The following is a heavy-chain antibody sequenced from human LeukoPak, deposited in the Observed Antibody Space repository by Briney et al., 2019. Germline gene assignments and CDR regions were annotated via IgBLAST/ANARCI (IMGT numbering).Heavy chain of an antibody. CDR3: AKSSGPGGYYYYGMDV. CDR2: ISGDGGIT. Sequence: GSLRLSCAASEFTFNTYAVSWVRQDPGKGLEWVSAISGDGGITYYADSVRGRFTISRDNSKSTLYLQMNSLRAEDTAVYYCAKSSGPGGYYYYGMDVWGQGTTVTVSS. D-gene: IGHD3-22*01. V-gene: IGHV3-23*01. CDR1: EFTFNTYA. J-gene: IGHJ6*02.